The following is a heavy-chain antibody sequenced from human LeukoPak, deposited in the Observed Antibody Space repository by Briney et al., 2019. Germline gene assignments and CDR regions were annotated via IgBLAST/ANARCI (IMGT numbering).Heavy chain of an antibody. CDR2: FDPEDGET. J-gene: IGHJ4*02. D-gene: IGHD6-13*01. CDR3: ATSPGIGSSWSQVDY. Sequence: GASVKVSCKVPGYTLTELSMHWVRQAPGKGLEWMGGFDPEDGETIYAQKFQGRVTMTEDTSTDTAYMELSSLRSEDTAVYYCATSPGIGSSWSQVDYWGQGTLVTVSS. V-gene: IGHV1-24*01. CDR1: GYTLTELS.